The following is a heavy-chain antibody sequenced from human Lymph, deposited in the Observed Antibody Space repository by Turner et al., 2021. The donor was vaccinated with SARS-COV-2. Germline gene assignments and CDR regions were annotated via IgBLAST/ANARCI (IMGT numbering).Heavy chain of an antibody. CDR2: IIPILGIA. Sequence: QVQLVQSGAEVKKPGSSVKVDCKASGGNFSTYVISWVRQAPGQVLEWMGGIIPILGIANYAQKCQGRVTITADKSTSTAYMELSSLRSEDTAVYHCARRHSGNYDAFDIWGQGTMVTVSS. V-gene: IGHV1-69*10. CDR1: GGNFSTYV. CDR3: ARRHSGNYDAFDI. D-gene: IGHD1-26*01. J-gene: IGHJ3*02.